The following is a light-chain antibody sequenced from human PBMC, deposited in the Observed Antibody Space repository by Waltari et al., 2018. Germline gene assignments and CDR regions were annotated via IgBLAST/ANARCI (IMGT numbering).Light chain of an antibody. CDR2: ATS. CDR3: QESYSNTRT. V-gene: IGKV1-39*01. CDR1: QSISSY. J-gene: IGKJ1*01. Sequence: DIQMTQSPSSLSAFVGDRVTITCRASQSISSYLNWYQQKPGKAPKLLIYATSTLQSGVPSRFSGSGSGRAFTLIISSLQPEDFASYYCQESYSNTRTFGQGTKVEIK.